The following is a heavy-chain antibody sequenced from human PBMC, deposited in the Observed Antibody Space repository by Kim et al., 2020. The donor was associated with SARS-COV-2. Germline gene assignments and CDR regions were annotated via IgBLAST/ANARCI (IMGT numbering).Heavy chain of an antibody. V-gene: IGHV1-46*01. CDR3: ARDLEGFDY. J-gene: IGHJ4*02. CDR1: GYGFTSNY. D-gene: IGHD1-1*01. Sequence: ASVKVSCKTSGYGFTSNYLHWVRLAPGQGLEWMGMVYPNDGTTTYAQKFQGRVTMTSDTPTRTGYMELSSLTSEDTAVYYCARDLEGFDYWGRGTLVTVSS. CDR2: VYPNDGTT.